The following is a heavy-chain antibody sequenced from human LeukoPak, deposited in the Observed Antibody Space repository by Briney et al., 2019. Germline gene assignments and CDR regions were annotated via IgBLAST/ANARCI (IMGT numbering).Heavy chain of an antibody. D-gene: IGHD1-26*01. Sequence: GGSLRLSCAASGATFRSHTMNWVRQAPGKGLEWISYISNTGSVIYYADSVKGRFTISRDNAKNSLYLQMNSLRAEDTAVYYCAWGLNSGSYRPDAFDIWGQGTMVTVSS. CDR2: ISNTGSVI. CDR1: GATFRSHT. CDR3: AWGLNSGSYRPDAFDI. J-gene: IGHJ3*02. V-gene: IGHV3-48*04.